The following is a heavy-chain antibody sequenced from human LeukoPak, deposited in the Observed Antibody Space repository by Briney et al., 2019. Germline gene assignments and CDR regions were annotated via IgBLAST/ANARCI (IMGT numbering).Heavy chain of an antibody. D-gene: IGHD3-22*01. CDR3: ARAYYFDSSGYYYNFDY. CDR2: IYYSGST. CDR1: GGSISSYY. J-gene: IGHJ4*02. V-gene: IGHV4-59*08. Sequence: SETLSLTCTVSGGSISSYYWSWIRQPPGKGLEWIGYIYYSGSTYYNPSLKSRVTISVDTSKNHFSLKLSSVTAADTAVYYCARAYYFDSSGYYYNFDYWGQGTLVTVSS.